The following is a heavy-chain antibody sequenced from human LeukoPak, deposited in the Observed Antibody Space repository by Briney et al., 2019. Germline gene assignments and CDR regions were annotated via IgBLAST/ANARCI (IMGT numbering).Heavy chain of an antibody. CDR2: IYYSGST. V-gene: IGHV4-59*01. CDR3: ARETCSGGSCFQFDF. CDR1: GDSISNYY. Sequence: SENLSLTCTVSGDSISNYYWSWIRQSPGNGLKWIGYIYYSGSTNYNPSLKSRVTISVDTSKNQFSLKLSSVTAADTAVYYCARETCSGGSCFQFDFWGREPWSPSPQ. D-gene: IGHD2-15*01. J-gene: IGHJ4*02.